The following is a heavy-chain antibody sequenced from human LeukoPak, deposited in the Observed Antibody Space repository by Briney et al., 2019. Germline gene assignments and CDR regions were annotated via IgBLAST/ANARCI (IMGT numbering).Heavy chain of an antibody. D-gene: IGHD5-18*01. CDR3: ARDGYGSGGFDY. CDR2: ISSSSSYI. CDR1: GFTFSSYS. Sequence: GGSLRLSCAASGFTFSSYSMTWVRQAPGKGLEWVSSISSSSSYIYYADSVKGRFTISRDNAKNSLYLQMNSLRAEDTAVYYCARDGYGSGGFDYWGQGTLVTVSS. V-gene: IGHV3-21*01. J-gene: IGHJ4*02.